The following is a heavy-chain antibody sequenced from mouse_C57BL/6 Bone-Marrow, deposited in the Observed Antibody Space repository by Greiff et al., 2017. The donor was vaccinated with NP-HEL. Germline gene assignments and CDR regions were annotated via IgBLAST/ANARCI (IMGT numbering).Heavy chain of an antibody. Sequence: VQLQQSGPGLVAPSQSLSITCTVSGFSLTSYAISWVRQPPGKGLEWLGVIWTGGGTNYNSALKSRLSISKDNSKSQVFLKMNSLQTDDTAMYYCARNYYGSYWYFDVWGTGTTVTVSS. CDR2: IWTGGGT. CDR1: GFSLTSYA. D-gene: IGHD1-1*01. V-gene: IGHV2-9-1*01. CDR3: ARNYYGSYWYFDV. J-gene: IGHJ1*03.